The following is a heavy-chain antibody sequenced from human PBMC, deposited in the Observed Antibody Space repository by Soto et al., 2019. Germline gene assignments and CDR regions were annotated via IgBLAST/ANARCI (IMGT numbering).Heavy chain of an antibody. D-gene: IGHD2-21*02. CDR2: IYSTGTT. CDR1: GGSISSYY. V-gene: IGHV4-59*08. CDR3: ARQTAVTAVPFDY. Sequence: PSXTLSLTCTVSGGSISSYYWTWIRQPPVKGLEWIGYIYSTGTTNYNPSLKSRVTISVDTSKNQFSLKLSSLTAADTAVYYCARQTAVTAVPFDYWGQGSLVTVSS. J-gene: IGHJ4*02.